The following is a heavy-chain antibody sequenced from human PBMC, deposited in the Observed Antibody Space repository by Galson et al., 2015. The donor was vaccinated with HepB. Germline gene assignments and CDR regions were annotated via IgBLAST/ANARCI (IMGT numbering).Heavy chain of an antibody. Sequence: SLRLSCAASGFTFSSYAMSWVRQAPGKGLEWVSAISGSGGTTYYPDSVKGRFTISRDNSKNTLYLQMNSLRAEDTAVYYCAKDLEYSSSWGWFDPWGQGTLVTVST. V-gene: IGHV3-23*01. CDR2: ISGSGGTT. CDR1: GFTFSSYA. CDR3: AKDLEYSSSWGWFDP. D-gene: IGHD6-6*01. J-gene: IGHJ5*02.